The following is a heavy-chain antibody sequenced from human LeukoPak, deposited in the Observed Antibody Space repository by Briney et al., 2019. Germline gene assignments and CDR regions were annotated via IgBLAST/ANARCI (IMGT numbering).Heavy chain of an antibody. V-gene: IGHV3-23*01. CDR1: GFTFDIYA. CDR3: ARVTAEYYYDSSGYYFGRYYYYYYMDV. Sequence: TGGSLRLSCVASGFTFDIYAMSWVRQAPGKGLEWVSAISGSGGSTYYADSVKGRFTISRDNSKNTLYLQMNSLRAEDTAVYYCARVTAEYYYDSSGYYFGRYYYYYYMDVWGKGTTVTISS. J-gene: IGHJ6*03. CDR2: ISGSGGST. D-gene: IGHD3-22*01.